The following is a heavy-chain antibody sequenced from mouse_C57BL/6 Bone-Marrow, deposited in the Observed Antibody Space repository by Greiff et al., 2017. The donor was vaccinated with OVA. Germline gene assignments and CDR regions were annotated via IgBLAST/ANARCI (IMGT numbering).Heavy chain of an antibody. Sequence: VKLMESGAELARPGASVKLSCKASGYTFTSYGISWVKQRTGQGLEWIGEIYPRSGNTYYNEKFKGKATLTADKSSSTAYMELRSLTSEDSAVYFCASSYDHDEDYWGQGTTLTVSS. CDR3: ASSYDHDEDY. CDR1: GYTFTSYG. J-gene: IGHJ2*01. V-gene: IGHV1-81*01. CDR2: IYPRSGNT. D-gene: IGHD2-4*01.